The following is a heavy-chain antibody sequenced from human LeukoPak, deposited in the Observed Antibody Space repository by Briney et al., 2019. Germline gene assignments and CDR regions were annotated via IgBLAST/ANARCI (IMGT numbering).Heavy chain of an antibody. D-gene: IGHD2-8*01. CDR3: ARNGGGLDY. Sequence: GGSLRLSCAASGFTFSTYAMGWVRQAPGKGPEWVSTISTSGTTTFYADSVKGRFTISRDNAKNSFYLQMNSLSAGDTAVYYCARNGGGLDYWGQGTLVTVSS. CDR2: ISTSGTTT. J-gene: IGHJ4*02. CDR1: GFTFSTYA. V-gene: IGHV3-23*01.